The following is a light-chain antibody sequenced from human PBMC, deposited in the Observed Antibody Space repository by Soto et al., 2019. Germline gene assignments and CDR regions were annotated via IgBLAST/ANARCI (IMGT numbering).Light chain of an antibody. J-gene: IGKJ1*01. CDR3: QQYGSLPT. Sequence: ARATLSCRASQSVSSSYLAWYQQKPGQAPRLLIYGASSRATGIPDRFSGSGSGTDFTLTISRLEPEDCAVYYCQQYGSLPTFGHGT. CDR1: QSVSSSY. V-gene: IGKV3-20*01. CDR2: GAS.